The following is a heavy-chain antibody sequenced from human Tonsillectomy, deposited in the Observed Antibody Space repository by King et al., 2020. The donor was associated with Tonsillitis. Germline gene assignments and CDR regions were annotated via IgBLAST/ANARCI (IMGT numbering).Heavy chain of an antibody. J-gene: IGHJ6*02. V-gene: IGHV5-51*01. D-gene: IGHD1-14*01. CDR1: GYTFTNYW. Sequence: VQLVESGAEVKKPGESLKISCKGSGYTFTNYWIAWVRQMPGKGLECMGIIYAGGSDTRYSPSFQGQVIISGDKSISTAYLQWSSLKASDTAMYFCARSRAGSYGMDVWGQGTTVTVSS. CDR2: IYAGGSDT. CDR3: ARSRAGSYGMDV.